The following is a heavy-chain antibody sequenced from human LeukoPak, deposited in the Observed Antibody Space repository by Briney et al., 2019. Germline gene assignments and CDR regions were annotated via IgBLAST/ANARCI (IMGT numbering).Heavy chain of an antibody. V-gene: IGHV3-20*04. J-gene: IGHJ6*03. D-gene: IGHD3-22*01. CDR3: ARGSSYYDSSGYYYYYYYMVV. Sequence: GGSLRLSCAASGFTFDDYGMSWVRQAPGKGLEWVSGINWNGGTTGYADSVKGRFTISRDNAKNSLYLQMNSLRADDTALYYCARGSSYYDSSGYYYYYYYMVVWGKGTTVTVSS. CDR1: GFTFDDYG. CDR2: INWNGGTT.